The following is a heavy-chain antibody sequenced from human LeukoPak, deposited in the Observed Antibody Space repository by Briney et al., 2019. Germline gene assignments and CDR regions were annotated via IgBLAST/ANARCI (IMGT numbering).Heavy chain of an antibody. CDR1: GFTVSSNY. D-gene: IGHD6-19*01. Sequence: PGGSLRLSCAASGFTVSSNYMSWVRQAPGKGLEWVAVISYDGSHKYYADSVKGRFTISRDNSKNTLYLQMNSLRAEDTAVYYCAKGPETGWYEYFQHWGQGTLVTVSS. CDR2: ISYDGSHK. CDR3: AKGPETGWYEYFQH. V-gene: IGHV3-30*18. J-gene: IGHJ1*01.